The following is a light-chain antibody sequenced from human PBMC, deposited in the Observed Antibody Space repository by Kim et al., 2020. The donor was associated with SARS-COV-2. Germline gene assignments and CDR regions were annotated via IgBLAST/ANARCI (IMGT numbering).Light chain of an antibody. CDR2: VAS. CDR3: QQTSTFPVT. V-gene: IGKV1-12*01. Sequence: ASVGDRVTITCRASQGVSNWLAWYQQKPGKAPKLLIHVASLLQSGVPPRFSGSGSGTNFTLTINSLQPEDFATYYCQQTSTFPVTFGQGTRLEIK. CDR1: QGVSNW. J-gene: IGKJ5*01.